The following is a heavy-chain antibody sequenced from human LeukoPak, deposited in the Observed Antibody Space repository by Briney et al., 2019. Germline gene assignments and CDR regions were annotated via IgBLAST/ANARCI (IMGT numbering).Heavy chain of an antibody. CDR3: TAVSLLRGYDVLTFYSYPNYFDF. V-gene: IGHV1-24*01. CDR2: YDPEYGDT. CDR1: GYSFNDLS. J-gene: IGHJ4*02. Sequence: ASAKVSCKVSGYSFNDLSVHWVRQAPGKGLQWMGGYDPEYGDTIYAQNFQGRLTMTEDTSTATAFMEVSSLRSEDTAVYCCTAVSLLRGYDVLTFYSYPNYFDFWGQGTLVTVSS. D-gene: IGHD3-9*01.